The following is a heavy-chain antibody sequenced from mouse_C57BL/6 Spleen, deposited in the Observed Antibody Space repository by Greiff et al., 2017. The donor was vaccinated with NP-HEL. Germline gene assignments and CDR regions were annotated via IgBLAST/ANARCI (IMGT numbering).Heavy chain of an antibody. J-gene: IGHJ2*01. V-gene: IGHV1-50*01. CDR1: GYTFTSYW. CDR3: ARGGGPGPYYFDY. Sequence: QVQLQQPGAELVKPGASVKLSCKASGYTFTSYWMQWVKQRPGQGLEWIGEIDPSDSYTNYNQQFKGKATLTVDTSSSTADMQLSSLTSEDSAVYYCARGGGPGPYYFDYWGQGTTLTVSS. CDR2: IDPSDSYT.